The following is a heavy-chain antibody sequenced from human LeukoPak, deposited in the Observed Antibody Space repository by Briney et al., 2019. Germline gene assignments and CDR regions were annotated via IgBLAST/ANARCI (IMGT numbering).Heavy chain of an antibody. CDR1: GFTFTSYW. Sequence: GESLKISCKASGFTFTSYWISWVRQMPGKGLEWMARIDPSDSSTNYSPSFQGHVTISADQSITTAYLQWTSLKASDTAMYYCARHVYYDSRRGLDCWGQGSLVTVSS. J-gene: IGHJ4*02. V-gene: IGHV5-10-1*01. CDR3: ARHVYYDSRRGLDC. D-gene: IGHD3-22*01. CDR2: IDPSDSST.